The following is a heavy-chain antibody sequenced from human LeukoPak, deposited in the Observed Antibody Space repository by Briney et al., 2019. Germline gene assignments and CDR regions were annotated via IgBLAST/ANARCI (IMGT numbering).Heavy chain of an antibody. CDR3: AREADYYDSSGHNWFDP. D-gene: IGHD3-22*01. CDR2: IWYDGSNK. CDR1: GFTVSSNY. J-gene: IGHJ5*02. V-gene: IGHV3-33*08. Sequence: GGSLRLSCAASGFTVSSNYMSWVRQAPGKGLEWVAVIWYDGSNKYYADSVKGRFTISRDNSKNTLYLQMNSLRAEDTAVYYCAREADYYDSSGHNWFDPWGQGTLVTVSS.